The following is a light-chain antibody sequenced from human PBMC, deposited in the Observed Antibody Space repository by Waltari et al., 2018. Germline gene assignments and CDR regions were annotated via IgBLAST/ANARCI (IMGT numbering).Light chain of an antibody. CDR3: SSYTYGRTLL. V-gene: IGLV2-14*03. J-gene: IGLJ1*01. CDR1: SNDIGGYNY. Sequence: QSALTQPASVSGSPGQSITISCTGTSNDIGGYNYVSWYQQHPGKVPKLIIYDVSNRLSGVSNRFSASKSGNTASLTISGLQAEDEADYYCSSYTYGRTLLFGTGTTVTVL. CDR2: DVS.